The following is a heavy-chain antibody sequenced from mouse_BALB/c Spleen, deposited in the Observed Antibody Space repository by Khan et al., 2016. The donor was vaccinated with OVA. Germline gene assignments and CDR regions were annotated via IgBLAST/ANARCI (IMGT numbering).Heavy chain of an antibody. CDR2: IDPANGYT. D-gene: IGHD1-1*01. CDR1: CFNIKDTY. J-gene: IGHJ3*01. CDR3: ARITYYAGSY. V-gene: IGHV14-3*02. Sequence: VQLKESGAELVKPGASVKLSCTTSCFNIKDTYIHWVKQRLAQGLVWIGRIDPANGYTKFDPRFRGQATITTDTSSNTAFLQLSSLTSEDTAVCYRARITYYAGSYWGQGTLVTVSS.